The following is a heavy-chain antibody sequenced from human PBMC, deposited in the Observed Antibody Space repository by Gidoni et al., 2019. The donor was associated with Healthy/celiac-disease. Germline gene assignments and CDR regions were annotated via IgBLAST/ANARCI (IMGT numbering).Heavy chain of an antibody. D-gene: IGHD3-22*01. V-gene: IGHV3-64*01. CDR1: GFTFSSYA. CDR3: ARAQARYYYDSSGYIDY. Sequence: EVQLVESGGGLVQPGGSLRLSCAASGFTFSSYAMHWVRQAPGKGLEYVSAISSNGGSTYYANSVKGRFTISRDNSKNTLYLQMGSLRAEDMAVYYCARAQARYYYDSSGYIDYWGQGTLVTVSS. CDR2: ISSNGGST. J-gene: IGHJ4*02.